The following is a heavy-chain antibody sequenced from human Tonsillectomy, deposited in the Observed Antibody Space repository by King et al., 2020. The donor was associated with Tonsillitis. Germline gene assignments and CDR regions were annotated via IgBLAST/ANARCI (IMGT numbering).Heavy chain of an antibody. D-gene: IGHD6-19*01. CDR1: GFSFSDAW. V-gene: IGHV3-15*01. J-gene: IGHJ4*02. CDR2: IQTKSDGETT. Sequence: VQLVELGGGVVKPGGSLRLSCAGSGFSFSDAWMSWVRQAPGKGLEWVGRIQTKSDGETTDYSAPVKGRFTISRDDSKNTVHLQMHSLKAEDTAVYYCSSEDQDYNIGWLDLYFFQSWGQGTLVTVSS. CDR3: SSEDQDYNIGWLDLYFFQS.